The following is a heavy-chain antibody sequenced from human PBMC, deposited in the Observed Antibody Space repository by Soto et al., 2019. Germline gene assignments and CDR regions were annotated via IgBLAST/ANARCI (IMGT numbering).Heavy chain of an antibody. V-gene: IGHV3-48*03. Sequence: PGGSLRLFCAASGFPFSRYEMNWVRQAPGKGLEWVSHISSNGNTKYYADSVKGRFTISRDNAKNSLYLQMNSLTAGDTAVYYCARDRFDSSGYCPFDYWGQGTLVTVSP. CDR2: ISSNGNTK. J-gene: IGHJ4*02. CDR1: GFPFSRYE. D-gene: IGHD3-22*01. CDR3: ARDRFDSSGYCPFDY.